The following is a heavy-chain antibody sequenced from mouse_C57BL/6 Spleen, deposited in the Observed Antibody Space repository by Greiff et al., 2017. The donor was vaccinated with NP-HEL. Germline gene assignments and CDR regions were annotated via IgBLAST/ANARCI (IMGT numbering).Heavy chain of an antibody. V-gene: IGHV1-75*01. D-gene: IGHD1-1*01. CDR2: IFPGGGST. Sequence: VQLQQSGPELVKPGASVKISCKASGYTFTDYYINWVKQRPGQGLEWIGWIFPGGGSTYYNEKFKGKATLTVDKSSSTAYMLLSSLTSEDSAVYFCARSITTVVDFDYWGQGTTLTVSS. J-gene: IGHJ2*01. CDR3: ARSITTVVDFDY. CDR1: GYTFTDYY.